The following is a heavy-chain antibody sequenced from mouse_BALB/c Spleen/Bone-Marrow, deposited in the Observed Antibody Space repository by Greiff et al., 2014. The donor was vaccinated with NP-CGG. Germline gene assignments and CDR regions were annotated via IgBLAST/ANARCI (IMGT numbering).Heavy chain of an antibody. Sequence: VQLQQSGAELVKPGASVKMSCKASGYTFTSYWMHWVKQRPGQGLEWIGTIDPSDSYTIYNQKFKGKATLTVDTSSSTAYMQXXXQTSEDSAVYYCTRRKSPYAMDYWGQGTSVTVSS. J-gene: IGHJ4*01. CDR2: IDPSDSYT. D-gene: IGHD6-2*01. CDR3: TRRKSPYAMDY. V-gene: IGHV1S127*01. CDR1: GYTFTSYW.